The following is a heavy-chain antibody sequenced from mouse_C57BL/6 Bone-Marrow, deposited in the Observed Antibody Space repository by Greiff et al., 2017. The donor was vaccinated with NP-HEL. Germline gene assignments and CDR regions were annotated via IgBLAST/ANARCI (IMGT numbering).Heavy chain of an antibody. J-gene: IGHJ4*01. Sequence: DVKLQESGPGLVKPSQSLSLTCSVTGYSITSGYYWNWIRQFPGNKLEWMGYISYDGSNNYNPSLKNRISITRDTSKNQFFLKLNSVTTEDTATDYCARDRNYGYDYAMDYWGQGTSVTVSS. CDR3: ARDRNYGYDYAMDY. CDR1: GYSITSGYY. CDR2: ISYDGSN. V-gene: IGHV3-6*01. D-gene: IGHD2-2*01.